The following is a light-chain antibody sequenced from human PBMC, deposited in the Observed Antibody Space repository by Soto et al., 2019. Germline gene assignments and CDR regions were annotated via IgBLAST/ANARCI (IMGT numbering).Light chain of an antibody. Sequence: HSVLTQPASVSGSPGQSITISCTGTSSDVESYNLVSWYQQHPGKAPKLIIYEGSQRPSGVSNRFSGSKSGNRASLTISGLQADDEADYYCRSYAGSSAEVVFGGGTKLTVL. CDR2: EGS. J-gene: IGLJ2*01. CDR3: RSYAGSSAEVV. CDR1: SSDVESYNL. V-gene: IGLV2-23*01.